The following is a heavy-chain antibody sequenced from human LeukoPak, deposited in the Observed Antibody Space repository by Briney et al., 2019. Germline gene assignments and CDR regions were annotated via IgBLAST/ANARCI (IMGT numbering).Heavy chain of an antibody. CDR2: ITGSGGST. CDR1: GFTFSNYA. CDR3: AKWGDYDVFTGYYDADY. J-gene: IGHJ4*02. V-gene: IGHV3-23*01. Sequence: GASLRLSCAASGFTFSNYAMSWVRQAPGEGLEWVSAITGSGGSTYYANSVKGRFTISRDNSKNMLYLQMNSLRAEDTAIYSCAKWGDYDVFTGYYDADYWGQGTLVTVSS. D-gene: IGHD3-9*01.